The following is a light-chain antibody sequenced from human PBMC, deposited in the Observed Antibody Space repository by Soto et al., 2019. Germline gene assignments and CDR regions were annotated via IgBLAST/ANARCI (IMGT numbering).Light chain of an antibody. CDR3: QQSYTTPWT. V-gene: IGKV1-39*01. CDR2: LAS. CDR1: QSISNY. J-gene: IGKJ1*01. Sequence: DIQMTQSPSSLSASVGDRVTITCRASQSISNYLNWYQQKPGKAPKLLIYLASNLQSGAPSRFSGGGSGTDFTLTISSLQPEDFATYYCQQSYTTPWTFGQGTKVEIK.